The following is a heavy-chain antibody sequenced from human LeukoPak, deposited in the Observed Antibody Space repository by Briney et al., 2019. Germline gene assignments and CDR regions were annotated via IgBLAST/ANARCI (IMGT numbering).Heavy chain of an antibody. CDR1: GFTFDDYA. V-gene: IGHV3-9*01. D-gene: IGHD2-15*01. Sequence: GGSLRLSCAASGFTFDDYAMHWVRQAPGKGLEWVSGISWNSGSIGYADSVKGRFTISRDNAKNSLYLQMNSLRSEDTAVYYCARAQYCSGGSCYSRWYYYYYMDVWGKGTTVTVSS. J-gene: IGHJ6*03. CDR2: ISWNSGSI. CDR3: ARAQYCSGGSCYSRWYYYYYMDV.